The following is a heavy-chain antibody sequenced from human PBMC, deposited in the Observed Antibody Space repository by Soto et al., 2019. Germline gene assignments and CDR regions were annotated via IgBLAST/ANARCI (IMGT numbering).Heavy chain of an antibody. D-gene: IGHD3-3*01. J-gene: IGHJ4*02. CDR3: ARGYCSSTSCYYPQYYDFWSGYFAFDY. CDR2: INHSGST. CDR1: GGSFSGYY. Sequence: SETLSLTCAVCGGSFSGYYWSWIRQPPGKGLEWIGEINHSGSTNYNPSLKSRVTISVDTSKNQFSLKLSSVTAADTAVYYCARGYCSSTSCYYPQYYDFWSGYFAFDYWGQGTLVTVSS. V-gene: IGHV4-34*01.